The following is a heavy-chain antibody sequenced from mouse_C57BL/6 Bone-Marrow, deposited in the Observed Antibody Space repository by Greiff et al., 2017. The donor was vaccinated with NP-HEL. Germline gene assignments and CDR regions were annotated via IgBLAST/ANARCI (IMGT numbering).Heavy chain of an antibody. D-gene: IGHD2-3*01. Sequence: VKQRPGRGLEWIGRIDPNSGGTKYNEKFKSKATLTVDKPSSTAYMQLSSLTSEDSAVYYCASGGGYYFAWFAYWGQGTLVTVSA. CDR3: ASGGGYYFAWFAY. V-gene: IGHV1-72*01. J-gene: IGHJ3*01. CDR2: IDPNSGGT.